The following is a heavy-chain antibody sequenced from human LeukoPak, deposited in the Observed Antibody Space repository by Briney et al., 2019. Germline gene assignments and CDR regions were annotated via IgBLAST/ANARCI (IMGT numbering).Heavy chain of an antibody. CDR3: ARGGSGWSFDY. CDR1: GGSISSSSYY. J-gene: IGHJ4*02. V-gene: IGHV4-39*07. CDR2: IYYSGST. Sequence: SETLSLTCTVSGGSISSSSYYWGWIRQPPGKGLEWIGSIYYSGSTYYNPSLKSRVTISVDTSKNQFSLKLSSVTVADTAVYYCARGGSGWSFDYWGQGTLVTVSS. D-gene: IGHD6-19*01.